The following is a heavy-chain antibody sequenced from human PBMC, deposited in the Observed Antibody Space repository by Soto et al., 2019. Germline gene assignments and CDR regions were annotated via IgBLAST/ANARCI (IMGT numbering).Heavy chain of an antibody. V-gene: IGHV3-23*01. CDR1: GFTFSSYA. CDR3: ARSGSSSYFDY. D-gene: IGHD6-13*01. J-gene: IGHJ4*02. CDR2: ISGIGGST. Sequence: EVQLLESGGGLVQPGGSLRLACAASGFTFSSYAMRWVRQAPGKELEWVSAISGIGGSTYNADSVKGRFTISRDNSKNTLYLQMNSLRVEVTAVYYCARSGSSSYFDYWGQGTLVTVSS.